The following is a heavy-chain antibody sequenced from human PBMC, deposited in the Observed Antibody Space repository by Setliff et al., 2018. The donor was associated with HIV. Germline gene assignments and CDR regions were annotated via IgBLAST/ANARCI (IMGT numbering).Heavy chain of an antibody. CDR1: GGTFRGFG. CDR3: ATSSRIYYYSYMDV. J-gene: IGHJ6*03. CDR2: IIPIFGTP. V-gene: IGHV1-69*13. Sequence: SVKVSCKASGGTFRGFGISWVVQAPGQGLEWMGQIIPIFGTPRYAQKFQGRVTITADESTSTVYMELSSLRSEDTAVYYCATSSRIYYYSYMDVWGKGTTVTVSS. D-gene: IGHD2-2*01.